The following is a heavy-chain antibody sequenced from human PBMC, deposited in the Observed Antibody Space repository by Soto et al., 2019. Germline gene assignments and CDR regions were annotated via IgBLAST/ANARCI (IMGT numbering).Heavy chain of an antibody. CDR2: ISTSKGNT. CDR1: GYTFTSYG. V-gene: IGHV1-18*01. D-gene: IGHD3-16*01. J-gene: IGHJ4*01. Sequence: QVQLVQSGPEVKKPGASVKVSCKTSGYTFTSYGIAWVRQAPGQGLEWMGWISTSKGNTNYAQKFQGRVTMTTDTSPSAAEQEQRSRRSEDTAVYYCESGCPGFGFWGQGTLVTVSS. CDR3: ESGCPGFGF.